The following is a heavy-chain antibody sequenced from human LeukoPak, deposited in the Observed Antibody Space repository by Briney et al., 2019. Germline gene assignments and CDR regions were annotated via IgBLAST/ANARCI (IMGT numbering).Heavy chain of an antibody. D-gene: IGHD6-13*01. Sequence: ASVKVSCKASGYTFTSYGISWVRQAPGQGLEWMGWISAYNGNTNYAQKLQGGVTMTTDTSTSTAYMELRSLRSDDTAVYYCARVPPGASSSWYILFDNWFDPWGQGTLVTVSS. CDR1: GYTFTSYG. CDR2: ISAYNGNT. V-gene: IGHV1-18*01. J-gene: IGHJ5*02. CDR3: ARVPPGASSSWYILFDNWFDP.